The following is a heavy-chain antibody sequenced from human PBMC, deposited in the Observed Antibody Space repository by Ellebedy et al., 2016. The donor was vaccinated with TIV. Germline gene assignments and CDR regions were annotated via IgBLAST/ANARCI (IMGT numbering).Heavy chain of an antibody. V-gene: IGHV3-53*01. CDR2: IYSGGST. J-gene: IGHJ6*03. D-gene: IGHD3-3*01. Sequence: GGSLRLSXAASGFTVSSNYMSWVRQAPGKGLEWVSVIYSGGSTFYADSVKGRFTISRDNSKNTLYLQMNSLRAEDTAVYDCATRDYDLWSGVSYYYYMDVWGKGTTVTVSS. CDR1: GFTVSSNY. CDR3: ATRDYDLWSGVSYYYYMDV.